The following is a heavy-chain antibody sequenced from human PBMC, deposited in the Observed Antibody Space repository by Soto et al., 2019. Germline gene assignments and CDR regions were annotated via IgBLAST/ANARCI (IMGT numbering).Heavy chain of an antibody. CDR2: IYYSGST. CDR1: GGSISSGVYY. D-gene: IGHD6-13*01. J-gene: IGHJ3*02. V-gene: IGHV4-31*02. CDR3: ARDSGSGYSSSWYRRRAYPDAFDI. Sequence: SETRSLTWTVSGGSISSGVYYWIWIRQHPGKGLDWIGYIYYSGSTYYNPSLKSRVTISVDTSKNQFSLKLSSVTAADTAVYYCARDSGSGYSSSWYRRRAYPDAFDIWGQGTMVTVSS.